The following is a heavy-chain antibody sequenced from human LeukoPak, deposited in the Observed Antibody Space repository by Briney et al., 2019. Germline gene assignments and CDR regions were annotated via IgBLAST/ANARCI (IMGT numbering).Heavy chain of an antibody. J-gene: IGHJ4*02. CDR1: GYAFSTYA. V-gene: IGHV1-18*01. CDR3: AREGWGVRGVSGDY. Sequence: ASVKVSCKASGYAFSTYAISWVRQAPGQGLEWMGWISGYTANTNFAQNLQGRVTLTTDTSTNTAYMELRSLRSEDTAVYYCAREGWGVRGVSGDYWGQGTLVTVSS. D-gene: IGHD3-10*01. CDR2: ISGYTANT.